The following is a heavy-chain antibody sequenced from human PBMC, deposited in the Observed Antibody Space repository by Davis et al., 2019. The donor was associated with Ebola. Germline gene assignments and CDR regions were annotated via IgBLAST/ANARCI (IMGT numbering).Heavy chain of an antibody. V-gene: IGHV1-3*01. CDR3: AVGGMVATIIAY. CDR2: INAGNGNT. D-gene: IGHD5-12*01. Sequence: AASVQVSCKASGYTFTNYAIHWVRQAPGQRLEWMGWINAGNGNTKYSQKFQARVTITRDTSASTVYMELSSLRSDDTAVYYCAVGGMVATIIAYWGQGTLVTVSS. CDR1: GYTFTNYA. J-gene: IGHJ4*02.